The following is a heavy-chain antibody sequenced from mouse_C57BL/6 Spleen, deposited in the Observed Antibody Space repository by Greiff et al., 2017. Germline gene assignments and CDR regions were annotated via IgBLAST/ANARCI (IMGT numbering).Heavy chain of an antibody. D-gene: IGHD1-1*01. CDR3: ARLRVTTVVDYFGG. CDR2: IHPNSGST. Sequence: VQLQQPGAELVKPGASVKLSCKASGYTFTSYWMHWVKQRPGQGLEWIGMIHPNSGSTNYNEKFKSKATLTVDKSSSTAYMQLSSLTSEDSAVYYCARLRVTTVVDYFGGWGQGATLTVAT. CDR1: GYTFTSYW. V-gene: IGHV1-64*01. J-gene: IGHJ2*01.